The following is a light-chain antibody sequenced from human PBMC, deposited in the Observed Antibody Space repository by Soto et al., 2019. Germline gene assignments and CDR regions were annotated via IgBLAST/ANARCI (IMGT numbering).Light chain of an antibody. CDR3: LQDFTYPLT. V-gene: IGKV1-6*01. Sequence: AIQMTQSPSSLSASVGDRVTITCRASQGVSNDVGWYQQKPGKAPRLLIYAASTLQSGVPSRFSGSQSATDITLTLSSLQPEDFATYYCLQDFTYPLTFGGGNKVEIK. J-gene: IGKJ4*01. CDR2: AAS. CDR1: QGVSND.